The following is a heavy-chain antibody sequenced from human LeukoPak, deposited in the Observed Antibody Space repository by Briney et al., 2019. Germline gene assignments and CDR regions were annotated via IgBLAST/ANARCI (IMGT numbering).Heavy chain of an antibody. Sequence: GGSLLLSCAASGFTFSDYSMNWVRQAPGKGLEWVSAIIKSGSHIYYADSVKGRFTTSRDNANNSLYLQMTGLRDEDTAVYYCARGRGGDNSNWFDHWGPGTLVTVSS. V-gene: IGHV3-21*01. D-gene: IGHD4-23*01. CDR2: IIKSGSHI. CDR3: ARGRGGDNSNWFDH. J-gene: IGHJ5*02. CDR1: GFTFSDYS.